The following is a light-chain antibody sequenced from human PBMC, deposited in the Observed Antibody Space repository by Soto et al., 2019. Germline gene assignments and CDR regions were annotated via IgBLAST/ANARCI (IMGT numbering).Light chain of an antibody. CDR2: TTS. V-gene: IGKV3-20*01. CDR3: QQYGSAPNT. CDR1: QSVSSGY. Sequence: EIVLTQSPGTLSLSPGERATLSCRASQSVSSGYLAWYQQKPGQAPRLLIYTTSSRASGVPDRFSGRGSVTDFTLTISRVEPEDVAVYYCQQYGSAPNTFGQGTNLEIK. J-gene: IGKJ2*01.